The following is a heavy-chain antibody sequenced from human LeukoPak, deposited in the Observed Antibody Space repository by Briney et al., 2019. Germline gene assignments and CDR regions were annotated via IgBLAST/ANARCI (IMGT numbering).Heavy chain of an antibody. Sequence: SETLSLTCTVYSGSFSGYYWNWIRQPPGKGLEWIGSIYYSGSTYYNPSLKSRVTISVDTSKNQFSLRLSSVTAADTAVYYCARVSGMATIMRIDYWGQGTLVTVSS. CDR3: ARVSGMATIMRIDY. V-gene: IGHV4-34*01. CDR2: IYYSGST. D-gene: IGHD5-24*01. J-gene: IGHJ4*02. CDR1: SGSFSGYY.